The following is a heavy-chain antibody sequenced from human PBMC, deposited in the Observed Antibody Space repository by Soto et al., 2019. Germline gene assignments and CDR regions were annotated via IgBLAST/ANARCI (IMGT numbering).Heavy chain of an antibody. J-gene: IGHJ4*02. CDR2: ISSNGGST. V-gene: IGHV3-64*01. CDR1: GFTFSSYA. CDR3: ARVGNYDIPY. D-gene: IGHD3-9*01. Sequence: EVQLVESGGGLVQPGGSLRLSCAASGFTFSSYAMHWVRQAPGKGLEYVSAISSNGGSTYYANSVKGRFTISRDNSKNTLYLQMGSLRAEDMAVYYCARVGNYDIPYWGQGTLVTVSS.